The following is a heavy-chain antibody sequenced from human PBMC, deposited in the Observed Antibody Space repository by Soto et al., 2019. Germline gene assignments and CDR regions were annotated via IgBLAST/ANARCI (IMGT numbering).Heavy chain of an antibody. J-gene: IGHJ6*02. V-gene: IGHV3-30-3*01. CDR3: ARSRHGSGSYTHFYYGLDV. Sequence: QVQLVESGGGVVQPGRSLRLSCAASGFTFISYAMHWVRQAPGKGLERVAVISFDGSTEYYADSVKGRFTISRDNSKNTVYLQMNSLRFEDTAVYYCARSRHGSGSYTHFYYGLDVWGQGTTVTVSS. D-gene: IGHD3-10*01. CDR1: GFTFISYA. CDR2: ISFDGSTE.